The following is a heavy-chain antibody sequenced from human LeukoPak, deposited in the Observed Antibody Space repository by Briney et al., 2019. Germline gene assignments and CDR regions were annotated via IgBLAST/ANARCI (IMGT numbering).Heavy chain of an antibody. J-gene: IGHJ1*01. CDR2: IYYSGRT. V-gene: IGHV4-39*01. Sequence: SETLSLTCTIFGDSFSRSDSYWDWIRQPPGKGLEWIGTIYYSGRTYYSPSLKSRVTLSVDMSNNQFSLTLSSVTAADTALYFCARRRYYDSSGYLEWGQGTLVTVSS. D-gene: IGHD3-22*01. CDR3: ARRRYYDSSGYLE. CDR1: GDSFSRSDSY.